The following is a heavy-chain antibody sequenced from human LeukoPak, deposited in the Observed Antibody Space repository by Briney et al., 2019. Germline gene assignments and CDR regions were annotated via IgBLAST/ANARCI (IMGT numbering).Heavy chain of an antibody. J-gene: IGHJ4*02. V-gene: IGHV1-69*04. CDR1: GYTFTDYA. D-gene: IGHD3-3*01. Sequence: SVKVSCKTSGYTFTDYAISWVRQAPGQGLEWMGRVITMLGTGDSVQKFQGRVTITADTSTSTAYMELTSLRSEDTAVYYCAKWSGYQDYWGQGTLVIVSS. CDR2: VITMLGTG. CDR3: AKWSGYQDY.